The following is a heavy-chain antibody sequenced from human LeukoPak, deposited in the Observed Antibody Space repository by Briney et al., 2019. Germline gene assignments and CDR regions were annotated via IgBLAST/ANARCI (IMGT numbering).Heavy chain of an antibody. CDR3: ARVEDYGGNYYFFDY. D-gene: IGHD4-23*01. CDR2: INPNTGVT. J-gene: IGHJ4*02. V-gene: IGHV1-2*06. CDR1: GYAFTDYY. Sequence: GASLKVSCEASGYAFTDYYLHWVRQAPGQGLEWMGQINPNTGVTDYAQKFQGRVSMTRDTSINTAYIEVSRLTSDDTAVYYCARVEDYGGNYYFFDYWGQGTLVTVSS.